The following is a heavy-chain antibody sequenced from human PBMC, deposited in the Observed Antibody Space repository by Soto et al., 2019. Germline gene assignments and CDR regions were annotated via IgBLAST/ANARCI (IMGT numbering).Heavy chain of an antibody. D-gene: IGHD6-6*01. CDR1: GGTFSSYA. CDR2: IIPIFGTA. CDR3: AGRIAARPGSGNYYYGMDV. Sequence: QVQLVQSGAEVKKPGSSVKVSCKASGGTFSSYAISWVRQAPGQGLEWMGGIIPIFGTANYAQKFQGRVTITADESTSTAYMGLSSLRSEDTAVYYCAGRIAARPGSGNYYYGMDVWGQGTTVTVSS. V-gene: IGHV1-69*01. J-gene: IGHJ6*02.